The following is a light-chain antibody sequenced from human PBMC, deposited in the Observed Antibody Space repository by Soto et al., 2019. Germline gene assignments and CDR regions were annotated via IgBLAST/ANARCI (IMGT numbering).Light chain of an antibody. Sequence: EIVLTQSPGTLSLSPGERATLSCRASQSVDSNYLAWYQQKPGQAPRLLIYGASSRATGIPDRFSGSGSGTDFTLTISRLEPEDFAVYFCQQYGSSPRTFGQGTKVEIK. CDR1: QSVDSNY. V-gene: IGKV3-20*01. CDR3: QQYGSSPRT. J-gene: IGKJ1*01. CDR2: GAS.